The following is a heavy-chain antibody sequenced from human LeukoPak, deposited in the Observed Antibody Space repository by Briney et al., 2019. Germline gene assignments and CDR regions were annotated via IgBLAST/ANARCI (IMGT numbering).Heavy chain of an antibody. D-gene: IGHD3-22*01. CDR1: GYTFTGYY. CDR2: INPNSGGT. Sequence: ASVKVSCKASGYTFTGYYIHWVRQAPGQGLEWMGWINPNSGGTNSAQQFHGRVTLTRDTSISTAYMELSRLRSDDTAVYYCARDLGYYDRLDQFDCWGQGTLVTVFS. V-gene: IGHV1-2*02. CDR3: ARDLGYYDRLDQFDC. J-gene: IGHJ4*02.